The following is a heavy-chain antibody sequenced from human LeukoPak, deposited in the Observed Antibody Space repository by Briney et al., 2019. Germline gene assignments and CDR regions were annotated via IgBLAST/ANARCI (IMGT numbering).Heavy chain of an antibody. Sequence: GGSLGLSCAASGFTFTNSWMAWVRQAPGKGLEWVANIKQDGGTRHYADSLRGRFTISRDNPKNSLYLQMNSLRADETAVYYCARDTVGSLDYWGQGILVTVAS. CDR2: IKQDGGTR. V-gene: IGHV3-7*01. CDR3: ARDTVGSLDY. J-gene: IGHJ4*02. CDR1: GFTFTNSW. D-gene: IGHD1-26*01.